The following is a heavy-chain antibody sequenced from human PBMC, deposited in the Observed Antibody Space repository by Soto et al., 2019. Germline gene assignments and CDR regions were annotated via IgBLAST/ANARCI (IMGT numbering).Heavy chain of an antibody. CDR3: ARGEDTAMVTHYYYYGMDV. CDR1: GYTFTGYY. J-gene: IGHJ6*02. D-gene: IGHD5-18*01. Sequence: ASVKVSCKASGYTFTGYYMHWVRQAPGQGLEWMGWINPNSGGTNYAQKFQGWVTMTRDTSISTAYMELSRLRPDDTAVYYCARGEDTAMVTHYYYYGMDVWGQGTTVTVSS. CDR2: INPNSGGT. V-gene: IGHV1-2*04.